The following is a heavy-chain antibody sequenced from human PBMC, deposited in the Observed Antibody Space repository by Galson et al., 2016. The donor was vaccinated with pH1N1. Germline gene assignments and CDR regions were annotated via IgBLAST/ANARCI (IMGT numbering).Heavy chain of an antibody. Sequence: SLRLSCAASGFTFSSYGFHWVRQAPGKGLEWVAVISYDGSNKYYADSVKGRFTISRDNSKNTLYLQMNCLRAEDTAVYYCAKVVRGSSWPSFDYWGQGTLVTVSS. D-gene: IGHD6-13*01. CDR1: GFTFSSYG. CDR3: AKVVRGSSWPSFDY. J-gene: IGHJ4*02. V-gene: IGHV3-30*18. CDR2: ISYDGSNK.